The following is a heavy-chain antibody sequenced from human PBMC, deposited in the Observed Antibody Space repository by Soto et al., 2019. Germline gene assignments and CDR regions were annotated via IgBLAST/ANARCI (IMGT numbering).Heavy chain of an antibody. CDR2: ISWDGGST. CDR1: GFTFDDYT. Sequence: GGSLRLSCAASGFTFDDYTMHWVRQAPGKGLEWVSLISWDGGSTYYADSVKGRFTISRDNSKNSLYLQMNSLRTEDTALYYCAKDSEITNYFYGMDVWGQGTTVTVSS. J-gene: IGHJ6*02. CDR3: AKDSEITNYFYGMDV. D-gene: IGHD1-20*01. V-gene: IGHV3-43*01.